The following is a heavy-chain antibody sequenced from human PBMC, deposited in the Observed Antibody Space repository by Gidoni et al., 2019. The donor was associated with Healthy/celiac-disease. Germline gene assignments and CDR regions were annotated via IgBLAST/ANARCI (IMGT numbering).Heavy chain of an antibody. Sequence: EVQLVESGGGVVQPGGSLRLSCAASGFNFDDYAMHWVRQAPGKGLEWVSLISGDGGSTYYADSVKGRFTISRDNSKNSLYLQINSLRTEDTALYYCAKDTSLACELPPWFDYWGQGTLVTVSS. J-gene: IGHJ4*02. V-gene: IGHV3-43*02. CDR1: GFNFDDYA. D-gene: IGHD1-26*01. CDR3: AKDTSLACELPPWFDY. CDR2: ISGDGGST.